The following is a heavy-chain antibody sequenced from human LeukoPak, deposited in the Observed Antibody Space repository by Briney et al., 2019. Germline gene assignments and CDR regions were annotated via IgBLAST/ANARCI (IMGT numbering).Heavy chain of an antibody. D-gene: IGHD3-22*01. V-gene: IGHV4-34*01. CDR1: GGSFSGYY. Sequence: SETLSLTCAVYGGSFSGYYRSWIRQPPGKGLEWIGEINHSGSTNYNPSLKSRVTISVDTSKNQFSLKLSSVTAADTAVYYCASSLYDSSGYYYAEKAYYFDYWGQGTLVTVSS. CDR3: ASSLYDSSGYYYAEKAYYFDY. CDR2: INHSGST. J-gene: IGHJ4*02.